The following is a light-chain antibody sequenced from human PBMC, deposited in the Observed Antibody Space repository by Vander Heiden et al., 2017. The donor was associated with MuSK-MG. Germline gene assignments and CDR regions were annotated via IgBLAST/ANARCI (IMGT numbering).Light chain of an antibody. J-gene: IGKJ5*01. CDR3: QQSYSTWS. CDR1: QSISSY. V-gene: IGKV1-39*01. Sequence: DIQMTQSPSSLSASVGDRVTITCRASQSISSYLNWYQQKPGKATKLLPSRCSGSGSGTDFTLTSSRLQHEDFATYYCQQSYSTWSFGQGTRVEIK.